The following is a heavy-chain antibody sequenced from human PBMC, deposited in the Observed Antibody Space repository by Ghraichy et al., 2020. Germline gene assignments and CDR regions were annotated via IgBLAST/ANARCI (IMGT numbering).Heavy chain of an antibody. Sequence: SETLSLTCAVYGGSFSGYYWSWIRQPPGKGLEWIGEINHSGSTNYNPSLKSRVTISVGTSKNQISLQLSSVTAADTAVYYCARGDRAFGVVPEPFWFYPWGQGTLVTVSS. J-gene: IGHJ5*02. CDR3: ARGDRAFGVVPEPFWFYP. D-gene: IGHD3-3*01. CDR1: GGSFSGYY. CDR2: INHSGST. V-gene: IGHV4-34*01.